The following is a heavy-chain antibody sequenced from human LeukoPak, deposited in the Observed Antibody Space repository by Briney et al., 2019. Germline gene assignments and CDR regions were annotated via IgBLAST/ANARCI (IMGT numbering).Heavy chain of an antibody. CDR1: GFSFRTFV. Sequence: GGSLRLSYAASGFSFRTFVMHWVRQAPGRGLEWVAVIRPDGSHISYVDPVKGRFTISRDNSNNMLYLQMSSLRAEDTALYYCLREVDWKYAFDYWGRGTLVTVSS. V-gene: IGHV3-33*01. D-gene: IGHD1-7*01. CDR3: LREVDWKYAFDY. CDR2: IRPDGSHI. J-gene: IGHJ4*02.